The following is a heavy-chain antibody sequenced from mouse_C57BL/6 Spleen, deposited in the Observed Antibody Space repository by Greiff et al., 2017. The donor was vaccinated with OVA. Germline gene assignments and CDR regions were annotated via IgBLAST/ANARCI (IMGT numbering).Heavy chain of an antibody. CDR2: INPNNGGT. D-gene: IGHD2-4*01. CDR3: ARGDYETDEGFAY. J-gene: IGHJ3*01. V-gene: IGHV1-18*01. CDR1: GYTFTDYN. Sequence: VQLKESGPELVKPGASVKIPCKASGYTFTDYNMDWVKQSHGKSLEWIGDINPNNGGTIYNQKFKGKATLTVDKSSSTAYMELRSLTSEDTAVYYCARGDYETDEGFAYWGQGTLVTVSA.